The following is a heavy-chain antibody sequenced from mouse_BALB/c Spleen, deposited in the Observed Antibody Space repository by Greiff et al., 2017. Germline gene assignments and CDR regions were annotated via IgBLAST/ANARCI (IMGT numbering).Heavy chain of an antibody. Sequence: QVQLQQSGPELVKPGASVKMSCKASGYTFTSYYIHWVKQRPGQGLEWIGWIYPGDGSTKYNEKFKGKTTLTADKSSSTAYMLLSSLTSEDSAIYFCAGQEEMDDWGQGTSVTVSS. D-gene: IGHD6-1*01. CDR3: AGQEEMDD. CDR2: IYPGDGST. CDR1: GYTFTSYY. J-gene: IGHJ4*01. V-gene: IGHV1S56*01.